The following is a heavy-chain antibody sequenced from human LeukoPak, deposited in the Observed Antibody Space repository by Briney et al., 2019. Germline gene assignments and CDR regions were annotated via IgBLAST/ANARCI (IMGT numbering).Heavy chain of an antibody. D-gene: IGHD3-22*01. CDR1: GDSISSSNYY. J-gene: IGHJ4*02. CDR3: ARRPYYYDSSGYRDY. Sequence: SETLSLTCTVSGDSISSSNYYWGWIRQPPGKGLEWIGSIYYSGSTSYNLSLRSRVTLSVDTSKNQFSLKLSSVTAADTAVYYCARRPYYYDSSGYRDYWGQGTLVTVSS. V-gene: IGHV4-39*07. CDR2: IYYSGST.